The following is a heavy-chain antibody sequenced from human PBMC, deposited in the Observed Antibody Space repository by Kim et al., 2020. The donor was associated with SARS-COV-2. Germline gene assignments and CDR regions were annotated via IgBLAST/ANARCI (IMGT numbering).Heavy chain of an antibody. CDR2: IIPIFGTA. J-gene: IGHJ4*02. CDR3: ARQRGEGTSSFDY. CDR1: GGTFSSYA. D-gene: IGHD3-16*01. Sequence: SVKVSCKASGGTFSSYAISWVRQAPGQGLEWMGGIIPIFGTANYAQKFQGRVTITADESTSTAYMELSSLSSEDTAVYYCARQRGEGTSSFDYWGQGTLVTVSS. V-gene: IGHV1-69*13.